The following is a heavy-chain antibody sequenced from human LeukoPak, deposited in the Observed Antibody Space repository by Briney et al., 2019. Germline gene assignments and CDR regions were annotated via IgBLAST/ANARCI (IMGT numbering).Heavy chain of an antibody. J-gene: IGHJ4*02. Sequence: ASVKVSCKASGYTFTSYGISWVRQAPGQGLEWMGWISAYNGNTNYAQKLQGRVTMTTDTSTSTAYMELRSLRSDDTAVYYCARRPTRYSSSWPDFDYWGQGTLVTVSS. D-gene: IGHD6-13*01. V-gene: IGHV1-18*01. CDR1: GYTFTSYG. CDR3: ARRPTRYSSSWPDFDY. CDR2: ISAYNGNT.